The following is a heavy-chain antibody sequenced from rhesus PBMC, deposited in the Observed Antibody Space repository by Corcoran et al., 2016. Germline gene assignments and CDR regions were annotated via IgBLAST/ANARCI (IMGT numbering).Heavy chain of an antibody. CDR1: GFTFSDYY. CDR2: ISKGCGST. D-gene: IGHD3-3*01. Sequence: EVQLVESGGGLAKPGGSLRLSCAASGFTFSDYYMHWVRQASGKGLEWVSRISKGCGSTWYADSVKGRVTISRENAKNTLYLQMNSLKLEDTAVYYCARERGYYNFWTGYYDYWGQGVLVTVSS. J-gene: IGHJ4*01. CDR3: ARERGYYNFWTGYYDY. V-gene: IGHV3-59*01.